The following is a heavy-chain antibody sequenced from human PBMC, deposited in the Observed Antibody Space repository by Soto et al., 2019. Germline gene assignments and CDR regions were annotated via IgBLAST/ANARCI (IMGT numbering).Heavy chain of an antibody. J-gene: IGHJ4*02. CDR1: GFTVSSNY. Sequence: GGSLGLSCAASGFTVSSNYMSCVRQAPGKGLEWVSVIYSGGSTYYADSVKGRFTISRHNSKNTLYLQMNSLRAEDTAVYYCARGSSNCGGDCYDYRRQGTLVTVS. V-gene: IGHV3-53*04. CDR2: IYSGGST. CDR3: ARGSSNCGGDCYDY. D-gene: IGHD2-21*01.